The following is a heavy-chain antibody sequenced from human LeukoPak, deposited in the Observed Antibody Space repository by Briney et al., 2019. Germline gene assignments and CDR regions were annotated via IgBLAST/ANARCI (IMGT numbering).Heavy chain of an antibody. Sequence: GGSLSLSCAASGFTFSSYAMRWVRQAPGKGLEWVSTISGSGGTTYYADSVKGRFTISRDNSKTKLYLQWNSLRAEDTAVYYCAKDRGSSGWIFDYWGQGTLVTVSS. CDR3: AKDRGSSGWIFDY. D-gene: IGHD6-19*01. CDR1: GFTFSSYA. V-gene: IGHV3-23*01. J-gene: IGHJ4*02. CDR2: ISGSGGTT.